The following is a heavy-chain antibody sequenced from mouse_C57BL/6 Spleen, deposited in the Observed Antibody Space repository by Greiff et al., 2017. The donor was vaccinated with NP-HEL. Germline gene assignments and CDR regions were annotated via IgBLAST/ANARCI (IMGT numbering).Heavy chain of an antibody. CDR1: GYTFTDHT. CDR2: IYPRDGST. V-gene: IGHV1-78*01. Sequence: VQLQQSDAELVKPGASVKISCKVSGYTFTDHTIHWMKQRPEQGLEWIGYIYPRDGSTKYNEKFKGKATLTVDKSSSTAYMTLNSLTSEDSAVYFCARGGNWDVGYFDYWGQGTTLTVSS. J-gene: IGHJ2*01. CDR3: ARGGNWDVGYFDY. D-gene: IGHD4-1*01.